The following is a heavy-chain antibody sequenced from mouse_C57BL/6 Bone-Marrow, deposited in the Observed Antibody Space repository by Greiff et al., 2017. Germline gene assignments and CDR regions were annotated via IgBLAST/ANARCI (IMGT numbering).Heavy chain of an antibody. D-gene: IGHD1-1*01. J-gene: IGHJ2*01. CDR1: GYAFSSSW. Sequence: VQLQQSGPELVKPGASVKISCKASGYAFSSSWMNWVKQRPGKGLEWIGRIYPGDGDTNYNGKFKGKATLTADKSSSTAYMLLSSLTSEDSAVYFCARGGPYYGSSFDYWGQGTTLTVSS. CDR3: ARGGPYYGSSFDY. CDR2: IYPGDGDT. V-gene: IGHV1-82*01.